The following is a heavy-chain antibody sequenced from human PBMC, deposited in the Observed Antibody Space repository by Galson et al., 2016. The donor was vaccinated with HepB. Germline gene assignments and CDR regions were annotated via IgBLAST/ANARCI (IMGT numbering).Heavy chain of an antibody. J-gene: IGHJ4*02. CDR1: GFTFSSHW. CDR3: ARDQRSSLDY. Sequence: LRLSCAASGFTFSSHWMHWVRQAPGKGLVWVSRIDSDGSDIRYADSVRGRFTISRDNAKNTLYLQMNSLRAEDTAVYYCARDQRSSLDYWGQGTLVTVSS. V-gene: IGHV3-74*01. CDR2: IDSDGSDI. D-gene: IGHD6-19*01.